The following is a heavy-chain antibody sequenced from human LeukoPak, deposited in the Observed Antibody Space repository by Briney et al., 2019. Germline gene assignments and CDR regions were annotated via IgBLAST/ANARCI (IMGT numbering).Heavy chain of an antibody. V-gene: IGHV4-34*01. J-gene: IGHJ4*02. Sequence: SETLSLTCAVYGGSFSGYYWSWIRQPPGKGLEWIGEINHSGSTNYNLSLKSRVTISVDTSKNQFSLKLSSVTAADTAVYYCARAYGYGRFFDYWGQGTLVTVSS. D-gene: IGHD4-17*01. CDR1: GGSFSGYY. CDR2: INHSGST. CDR3: ARAYGYGRFFDY.